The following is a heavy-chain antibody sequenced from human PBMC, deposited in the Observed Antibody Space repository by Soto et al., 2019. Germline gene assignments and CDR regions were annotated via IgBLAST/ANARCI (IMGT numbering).Heavy chain of an antibody. CDR3: ARSRGGHYDILTGYYIN. D-gene: IGHD3-9*01. V-gene: IGHV1-69*13. J-gene: IGHJ4*02. CDR1: GGTFSSYA. Sequence: SVKVSCKASGGTFSSYAISWVRQAPGQGLEWMGGIIPIFGTANYAQKFQGRVTITADEYTSTAYMELSSLRSEDTAVYYCARSRGGHYDILTGYYINWGQGTLVTVSS. CDR2: IIPIFGTA.